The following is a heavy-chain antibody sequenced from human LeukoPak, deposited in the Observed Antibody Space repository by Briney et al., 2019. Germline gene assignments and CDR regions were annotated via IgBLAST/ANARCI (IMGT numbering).Heavy chain of an antibody. CDR1: NGSFSNFY. D-gene: IGHD1-26*01. CDR2: IFPSGLA. V-gene: IGHV4-4*08. Sequence: SETLSLTCSVSNGSFSNFYWGWLRQPPGKRLEWIGYIFPSGLANYNPSLNSRVTISLDTSKSQFSLTLRSVTAADTAVYYCARAGDGKYYYYYMDVWGSGTTVTVSS. CDR3: ARAGDGKYYYYYMDV. J-gene: IGHJ6*03.